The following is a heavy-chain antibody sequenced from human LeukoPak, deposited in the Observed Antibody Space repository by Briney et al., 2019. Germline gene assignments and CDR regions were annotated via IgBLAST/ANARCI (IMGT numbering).Heavy chain of an antibody. CDR2: INPNTGGT. D-gene: IGHD1-26*01. J-gene: IGHJ4*02. CDR3: ARDSTWENDY. Sequence: ASVKVSCKASGYTFTDYYMHWVRQAPGQGLEWMGRINPNTGGTNYAQRFQVRVTMTRDTSISTAYMDLSGLRSDVTAEYYCARDSTWENDYWGQGTLVTVSS. V-gene: IGHV1-2*06. CDR1: GYTFTDYY.